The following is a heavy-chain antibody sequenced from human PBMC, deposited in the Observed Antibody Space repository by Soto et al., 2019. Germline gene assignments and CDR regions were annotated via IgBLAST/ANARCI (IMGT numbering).Heavy chain of an antibody. J-gene: IGHJ4*02. V-gene: IGHV4-59*01. CDR2: IYHSGTT. D-gene: IGHD1-26*01. CDR1: GDSITGSY. CDR3: ARDMPYAAGSLAGCDY. Sequence: SSETLSLTCTVSGDSITGSYWSWIRQPPRKTLEWIGYIYHSGTTTYNPSLKSRVSISVDTSKNQFSLRLTSVIAADTAVYYCARDMPYAAGSLAGCDYWGQGTLVTVSS.